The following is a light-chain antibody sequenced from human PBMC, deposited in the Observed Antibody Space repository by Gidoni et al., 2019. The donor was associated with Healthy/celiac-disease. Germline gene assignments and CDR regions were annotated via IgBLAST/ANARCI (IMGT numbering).Light chain of an antibody. Sequence: SSELPQAPPVPAALVPTVSITSQGDSPRSYYASWYQQQPGQAPVLVIYGKSNRPSGIPDRFSGSNSGNTASLTITGAQAEDEADYYCNSRESSGNQVVFGGGTKLTVL. CDR3: NSRESSGNQVV. CDR2: GKS. V-gene: IGLV3-19*01. J-gene: IGLJ2*01. CDR1: SPRSYY.